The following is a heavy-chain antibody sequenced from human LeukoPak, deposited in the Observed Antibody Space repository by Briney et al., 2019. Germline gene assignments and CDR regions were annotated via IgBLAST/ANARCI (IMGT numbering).Heavy chain of an antibody. J-gene: IGHJ6*03. D-gene: IGHD2-15*01. V-gene: IGHV3-23*01. CDR1: GFTFRSFA. CDR2: ISGNDYTT. Sequence: PGGSLRLSCAASGFTFRSFAMSWVSQAPGKGLEWLSEISGNDYTTYYADSVKGRFTISRDNSKSTLYLQMNSLRAEDTAVYFCAKDSWGGGNCMDVWGKGTTVTVSS. CDR3: AKDSWGGGNCMDV.